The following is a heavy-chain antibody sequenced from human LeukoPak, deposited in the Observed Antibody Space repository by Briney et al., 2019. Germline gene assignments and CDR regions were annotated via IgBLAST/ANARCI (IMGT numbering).Heavy chain of an antibody. CDR1: GFTFSSYA. CDR3: ARGGQSAFDI. CDR2: ISGSGGST. V-gene: IGHV3-23*01. J-gene: IGHJ3*02. Sequence: GGSLRLSCAASGFTFSSYAMSWVRQAPGKGLEWVSAISGSGGSTYYADSVKGRFTISRDNAKNSLYLQMNSLRAEDTAVYYCARGGQSAFDIWGQGTMVTVSS. D-gene: IGHD3-10*01.